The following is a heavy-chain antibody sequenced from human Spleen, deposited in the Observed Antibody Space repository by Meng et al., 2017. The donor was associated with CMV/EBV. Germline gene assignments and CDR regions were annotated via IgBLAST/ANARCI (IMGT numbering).Heavy chain of an antibody. CDR3: ARYIVVVPAARANWFDP. Sequence: SETLSLTCTVSGGSISSSSYYWGWIRQPPGKGLEWIGSIYYSGSTYYNPSLKSRVTISVDTSKNQFSLKLSSVTAADTAVYYCARYIVVVPAARANWFDPWGQGTLVTVSS. CDR2: IYYSGST. V-gene: IGHV4-39*07. J-gene: IGHJ5*02. CDR1: GGSISSSSYY. D-gene: IGHD2-2*01.